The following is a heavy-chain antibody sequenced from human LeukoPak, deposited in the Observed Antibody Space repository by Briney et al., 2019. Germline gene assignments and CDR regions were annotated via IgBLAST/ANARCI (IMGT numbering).Heavy chain of an antibody. J-gene: IGHJ4*02. CDR3: ARDSPGLLLGGYFDY. V-gene: IGHV4-61*01. D-gene: IGHD3-22*01. CDR1: GGSVSSGSYY. CDR2: IYYSGST. Sequence: SETLSLTCTVSGGSVSSGSYYWSWIRQPPGKGLEWIGYIYYSGSTNYNPSLKSRVTISVDTSKNQFSLKLSSVTAADTAVYYCARDSPGLLLGGYFDYWGQGTLVTVSS.